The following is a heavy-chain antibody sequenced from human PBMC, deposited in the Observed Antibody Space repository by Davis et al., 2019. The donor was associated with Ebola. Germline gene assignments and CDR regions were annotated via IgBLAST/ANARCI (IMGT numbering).Heavy chain of an antibody. D-gene: IGHD4-17*01. Sequence: PAGSLTLSCAVSGFTFSRYSLNWVRQAPGKGLEWVSSISSSSSHIYYADSVKRRFTISRDNAKNSLYLQMNSLRAEDRDLYYCAKLASVTTDAFDIWGQGTMVTVSS. V-gene: IGHV3-21*04. CDR2: ISSSSSHI. CDR1: GFTFSRYS. CDR3: AKLASVTTDAFDI. J-gene: IGHJ3*02.